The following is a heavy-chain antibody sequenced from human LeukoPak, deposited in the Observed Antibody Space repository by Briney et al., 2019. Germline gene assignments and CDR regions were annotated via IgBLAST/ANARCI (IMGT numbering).Heavy chain of an antibody. CDR3: ASEEGPPRFDP. CDR1: GGSISSYY. CDR2: IYTSGST. V-gene: IGHV4-4*07. J-gene: IGHJ5*02. Sequence: PSETLSLTCTVSGGSISSYYWSWIRQPAGKGLEWIGRIYTSGSTNFNPSLKSRVTMSVDTSKTQFSLKLSSVTAADTAVYYCASEEGPPRFDPWGQGTLVTVSS.